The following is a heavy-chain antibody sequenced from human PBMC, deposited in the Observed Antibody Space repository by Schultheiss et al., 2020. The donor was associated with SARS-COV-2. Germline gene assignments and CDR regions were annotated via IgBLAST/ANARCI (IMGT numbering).Heavy chain of an antibody. V-gene: IGHV4-30-4*01. D-gene: IGHD2-15*01. CDR3: ARDCSGGSCYPRTFDY. CDR1: GGSISSGDYY. Sequence: SQTLSLTCTVSGGSISSGDYYWSWIRQPPGKGLEWIGYIYYSGSTYYNPSLKSRVTISVDTSKNQFSLKLSSVTAADTAVYYCARDCSGGSCYPRTFDYWGQGTLVTVSS. J-gene: IGHJ4*02. CDR2: IYYSGST.